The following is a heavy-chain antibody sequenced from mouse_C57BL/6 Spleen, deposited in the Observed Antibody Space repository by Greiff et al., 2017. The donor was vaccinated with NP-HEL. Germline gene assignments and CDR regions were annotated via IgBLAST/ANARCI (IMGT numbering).Heavy chain of an antibody. V-gene: IGHV1-76*01. D-gene: IGHD1-1*01. CDR1: GYTFTDYY. J-gene: IGHJ2*01. CDR3: ARDYYGSSYVRYFDY. CDR2: IYPGSGNT. Sequence: QVQLQQSGAELVRPGASVKLSCKASGYTFTDYYINWVKQRPGQGLEWIARIYPGSGNTYYNEKFKGKATLTAEKSSSTAYMQLSSLTSEDSAVYFCARDYYGSSYVRYFDYWGQGTTLTVSS.